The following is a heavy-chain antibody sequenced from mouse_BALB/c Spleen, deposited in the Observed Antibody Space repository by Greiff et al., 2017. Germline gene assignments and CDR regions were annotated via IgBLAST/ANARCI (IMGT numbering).Heavy chain of an antibody. D-gene: IGHD1-2*01. Sequence: EVKVVESGGGLVKPGGSLKLSCAASGFTFSSYAMSWVRQTPEKRLEWVATISSGGSYTYYPDSVKGRFTISRDNAKNTLYLQMSSLRSEDTAMYYCARQTSFTTAYWYFDVWGAGTTVTVSS. CDR2: ISSGGSYT. CDR3: ARQTSFTTAYWYFDV. CDR1: GFTFSSYA. V-gene: IGHV5-9-3*01. J-gene: IGHJ1*01.